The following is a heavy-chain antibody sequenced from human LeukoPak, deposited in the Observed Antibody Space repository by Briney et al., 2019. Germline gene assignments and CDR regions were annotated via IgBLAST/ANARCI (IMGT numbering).Heavy chain of an antibody. D-gene: IGHD3-10*01. CDR2: IRYDGSNK. V-gene: IGHV3-30*02. J-gene: IGHJ4*02. CDR1: GFTFSSYG. CDR3: AKDIKRGRTYYYEAGIYYFDY. Sequence: GGSLRLSCAAPGFTFSSYGMHWVRQAPGKGLEWVAFIRYDGSNKYYADSVKGRFTISRDNSKNTLYLQMNSLRPEDTAVYYCAKDIKRGRTYYYEAGIYYFDYWGQETGVTVCS.